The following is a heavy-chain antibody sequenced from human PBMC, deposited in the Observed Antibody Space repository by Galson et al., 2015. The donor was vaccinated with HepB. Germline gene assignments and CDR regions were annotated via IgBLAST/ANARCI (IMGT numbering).Heavy chain of an antibody. CDR3: TTVGTTVTVRLKYFQH. CDR2: IKSKTDGGTT. J-gene: IGHJ1*01. CDR1: GFTFSNAW. V-gene: IGHV3-15*01. D-gene: IGHD4-17*01. Sequence: SLRLSCAASGFTFSNAWMSWVRQAPGKGLEWVGRIKSKTDGGTTDYAAPVKGRFTISRDDSKNTLYLQMNSLKTEDTAVYYCTTVGTTVTVRLKYFQHWGQGTLVTVSS.